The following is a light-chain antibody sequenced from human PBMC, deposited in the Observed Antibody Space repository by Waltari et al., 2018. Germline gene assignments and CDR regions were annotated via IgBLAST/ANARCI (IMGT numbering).Light chain of an antibody. Sequence: SYVLTQPPSVSVAPGQTARISCDGNNIGSKTVHWYQQKPGHAPVLVVYDDGDRPSGIPERFSGSNSGNTASLTISGLQAEDEADYYCSSYTSSSTDVVFGGGTKLTVL. J-gene: IGLJ2*01. CDR1: NIGSKT. V-gene: IGLV3-21*02. CDR2: DDG. CDR3: SSYTSSSTDVV.